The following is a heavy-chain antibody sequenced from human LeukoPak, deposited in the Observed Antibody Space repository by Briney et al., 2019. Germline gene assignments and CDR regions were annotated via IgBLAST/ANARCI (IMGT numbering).Heavy chain of an antibody. D-gene: IGHD3-9*01. CDR2: IYPGDSAT. CDR3: ASSEPLTDILTGPADYYYMDV. V-gene: IGHV5-51*01. J-gene: IGHJ6*03. Sequence: GESLKISWTGAGYSFTCYWIGWVRQIPGKGLEWMGIIYPGDSATRYRPSLRGHATISADKSKSTAYLQWSSLKASDTAMYYCASSEPLTDILTGPADYYYMDVWGKGTTVTVSS. CDR1: GYSFTCYW.